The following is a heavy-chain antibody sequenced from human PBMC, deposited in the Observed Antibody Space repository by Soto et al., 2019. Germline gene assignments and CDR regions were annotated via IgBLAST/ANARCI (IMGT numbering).Heavy chain of an antibody. CDR2: MYSAGNK. CDR3: ASSTDSSRGAFDI. D-gene: IGHD6-13*01. Sequence: EVQLVESGGGLIQPGGYLRLSCAASGFTVRSTYMTWVRQAPGKGLEWVSVMYSAGNKYYADSVEGRFTVSRDNSKNTLNLQMSSLRAEDTAVYFCASSTDSSRGAFDIWGQGTVVTVSS. V-gene: IGHV3-53*01. J-gene: IGHJ3*02. CDR1: GFTVRSTY.